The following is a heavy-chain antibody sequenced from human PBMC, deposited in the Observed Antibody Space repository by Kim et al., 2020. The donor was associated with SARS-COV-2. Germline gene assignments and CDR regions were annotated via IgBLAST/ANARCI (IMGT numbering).Heavy chain of an antibody. Sequence: ADSVKGRVTTSRDKSKNTLYLQMSSRRAEDTAVYYCAREGGDYGSLGFDYWGQGTLVTVSS. CDR3: AREGGDYGSLGFDY. V-gene: IGHV3-30*07. J-gene: IGHJ4*02. D-gene: IGHD4-17*01.